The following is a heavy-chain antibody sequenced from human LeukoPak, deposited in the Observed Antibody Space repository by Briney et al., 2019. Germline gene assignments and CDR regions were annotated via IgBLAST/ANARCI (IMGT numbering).Heavy chain of an antibody. CDR2: ISRDSTTI. CDR1: GFTFSSFH. D-gene: IGHD3-22*01. J-gene: IGHJ4*02. Sequence: PGGSLRLSCAASGFTFSSFHINWVRQAPGKGLEWLSYISRDSTTIYYADSVKGRFTISRDNAKNSLYLQMNSLGAEDTAVYYCAKDFYDSSGSRYDYWGQGTLVTVSS. CDR3: AKDFYDSSGSRYDY. V-gene: IGHV3-48*01.